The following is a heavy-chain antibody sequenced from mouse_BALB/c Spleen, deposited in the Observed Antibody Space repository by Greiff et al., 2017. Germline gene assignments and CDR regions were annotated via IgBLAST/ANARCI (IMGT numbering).Heavy chain of an antibody. D-gene: IGHD1-1*01. J-gene: IGHJ2*01. CDR1: GFNIKDTY. Sequence: VHVKQSGAELVKPGASVKLSCTASGFNIKDTYMHWVKQRPEQGLEWIGRIDPANGNTKYDPKFQGKATITADTSSNTAYLQLSSLTSEDTAVYYCARGYYYGSSYFDYWGQGTTLTVSS. CDR2: IDPANGNT. V-gene: IGHV14-3*02. CDR3: ARGYYYGSSYFDY.